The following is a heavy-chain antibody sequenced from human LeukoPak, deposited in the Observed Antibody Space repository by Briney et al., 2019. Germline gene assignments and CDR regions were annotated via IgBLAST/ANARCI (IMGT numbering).Heavy chain of an antibody. V-gene: IGHV3-23*01. CDR1: GFTFSSYA. J-gene: IGHJ4*02. CDR2: IYGNGETT. Sequence: GGSLRLSCVASGFTFSSYAMNWVRQAPGKGLEWVSTIYGNGETTYYTDSVRGRFTISRDNSKNTLDLQMDSLRAEDTAVYYCAKDGLSSGWFIDSWGQGILVTVPT. CDR3: AKDGLSSGWFIDS. D-gene: IGHD6-19*01.